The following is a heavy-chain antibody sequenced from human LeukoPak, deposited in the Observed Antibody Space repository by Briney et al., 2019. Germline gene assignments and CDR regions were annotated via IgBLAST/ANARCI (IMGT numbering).Heavy chain of an antibody. CDR3: ARLIAVAGHNYYFDY. J-gene: IGHJ4*02. CDR2: INHSGST. Sequence: SETLSLTCAVYGGSFSGYYWSWIRQPPGKGLEWIGEINHSGSTNYNPSLKSRVTISVDTSKNQFSLKLSSVTAADTAVYYCARLIAVAGHNYYFDYWGQGTLVTVSS. D-gene: IGHD6-19*01. V-gene: IGHV4-34*01. CDR1: GGSFSGYY.